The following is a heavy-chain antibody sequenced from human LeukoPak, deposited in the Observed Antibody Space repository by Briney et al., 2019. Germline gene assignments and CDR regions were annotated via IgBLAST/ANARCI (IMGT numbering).Heavy chain of an antibody. CDR2: INHSGST. Sequence: SETLSLTCAVYGGSFSGYYWSWIRQPPGKGLEWLGEINHSGSTNYNPSLKSRVTISVDTSKNQFSLKLSSVTAADTAVYYCARGTNYYYYMDVWGKGTTVTVSS. CDR3: ARGTNYYYYMDV. J-gene: IGHJ6*03. D-gene: IGHD2-2*01. CDR1: GGSFSGYY. V-gene: IGHV4-34*01.